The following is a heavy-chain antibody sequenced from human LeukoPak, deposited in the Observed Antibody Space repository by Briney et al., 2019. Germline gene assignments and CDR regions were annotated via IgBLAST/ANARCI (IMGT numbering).Heavy chain of an antibody. J-gene: IGHJ4*02. CDR2: IYYSGST. Sequence: SETLSLTCTVSGGSISSYYWSWIRQPPGKGLEWIGYIYYSGSTNYNPSLKSRVTISVDTSKNQFSLKLSSVTAADTAVYYCARENRFGHFDYWGQGTLVTVSS. CDR3: ARENRFGHFDY. V-gene: IGHV4-59*01. D-gene: IGHD1-14*01. CDR1: GGSISSYY.